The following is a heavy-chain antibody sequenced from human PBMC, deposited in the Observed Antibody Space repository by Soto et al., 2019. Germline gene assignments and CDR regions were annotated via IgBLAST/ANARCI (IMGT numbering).Heavy chain of an antibody. Sequence: QVQLVESGGGVVQPGRSLRLSCAASGFTFSSYGMHWVRQAPGKGLEWVAVIWYDGSNKYYADSVKGRFTISRDNSKNTLYLQMNSLRAEDTAVYYCARDLRVDSYSGYDYDYYYGMDVWGQGTTVTVSS. V-gene: IGHV3-33*01. D-gene: IGHD5-12*01. CDR2: IWYDGSNK. CDR3: ARDLRVDSYSGYDYDYYYGMDV. J-gene: IGHJ6*02. CDR1: GFTFSSYG.